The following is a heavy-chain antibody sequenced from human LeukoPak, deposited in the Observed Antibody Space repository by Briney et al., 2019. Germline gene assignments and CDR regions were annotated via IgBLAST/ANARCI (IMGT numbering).Heavy chain of an antibody. J-gene: IGHJ4*02. CDR2: ISGSGGST. CDR3: AKDSSGWYKVYYFDY. D-gene: IGHD6-13*01. CDR1: GFTFSSYA. V-gene: IGHV3-23*01. Sequence: GGSLRLSCAASGFTFSSYAMSWVRQAPGKGLEWVSAISGSGGSTYYADSVKGRFTISRDNSKNTLYLQMNSPRAEDTAVYYCAKDSSGWYKVYYFDYWGQGTLVTVSS.